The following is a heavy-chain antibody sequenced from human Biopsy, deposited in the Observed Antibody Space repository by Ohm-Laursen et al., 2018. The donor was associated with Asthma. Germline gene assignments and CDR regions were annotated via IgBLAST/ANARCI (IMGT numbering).Heavy chain of an antibody. J-gene: IGHJ6*02. Sequence: SVKVSCKVPGGTFSNFAINWVRQAPGQGLEWLGGIMTVFGTTNYAQKFQGRVTITADESTSTAYMEVTSLRSEDTAIYYCARPSPNRDILYYYYHMDVWGQGTTVIVSS. CDR3: ARPSPNRDILYYYYHMDV. D-gene: IGHD3-3*02. CDR2: IMTVFGTT. V-gene: IGHV1-69*13. CDR1: GGTFSNFA.